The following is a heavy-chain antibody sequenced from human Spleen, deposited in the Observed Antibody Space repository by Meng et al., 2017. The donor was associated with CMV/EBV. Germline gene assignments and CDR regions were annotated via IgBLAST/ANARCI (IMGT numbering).Heavy chain of an antibody. Sequence: GESLKISCAASGFTFSSYAMHWVRQAPGKGLEWVAVISYDGSNKYYADSVKGRFTISRDNSKNTRYLQMNSLRAEDTAVYYCARDLTEVVVAATRGEGGGFDYWGQGTLVTVSS. V-gene: IGHV3-30-3*01. D-gene: IGHD2-15*01. J-gene: IGHJ4*02. CDR1: GFTFSSYA. CDR3: ARDLTEVVVAATRGEGGGFDY. CDR2: ISYDGSNK.